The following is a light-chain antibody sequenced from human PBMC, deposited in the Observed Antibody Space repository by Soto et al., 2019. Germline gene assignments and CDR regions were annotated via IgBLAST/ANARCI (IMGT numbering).Light chain of an antibody. Sequence: EIVLTQSPGTLSLSPGERATLSCRASKSVSSSYLAGYKQKPGQATRLLIYDASSRATGIPGRFSGSGSGTYFTLTISSLEPEGFAVYDWQQYCRSPFAYGPGAKVDIK. V-gene: IGKV3-20*01. J-gene: IGKJ3*01. CDR2: DAS. CDR1: KSVSSSY. CDR3: QQYCRSPFA.